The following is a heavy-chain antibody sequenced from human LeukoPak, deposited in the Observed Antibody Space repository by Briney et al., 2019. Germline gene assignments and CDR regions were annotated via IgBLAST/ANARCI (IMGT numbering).Heavy chain of an antibody. V-gene: IGHV3-21*05. CDR2: INDDSSDI. D-gene: IGHD2-2*01. J-gene: IGHJ4*02. CDR1: GFTFSLYA. CDR3: ARDTFQPGLIDS. Sequence: PGGSLRLSCAASGFTFSLYAMNWVRQAPGKGLEWVSYINDDSSDIHYAGSVRGRFTISRDNARNTPYLQLSSLRAEDTAVYYCARDTFQPGLIDSWGQGTLVTVSS.